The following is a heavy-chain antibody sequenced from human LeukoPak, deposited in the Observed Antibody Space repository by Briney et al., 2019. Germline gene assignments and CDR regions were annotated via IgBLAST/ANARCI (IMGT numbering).Heavy chain of an antibody. D-gene: IGHD6-13*01. CDR2: ISWNSGSI. J-gene: IGHJ4*02. CDR1: GFTFDDYA. Sequence: GGSLRLSCAASGFTFDDYAMHWVRQAPGKGLEWVSGISWNSGSIGYADSVKGRFTISRDKTKNTVYLQMKSLRAEDTAVYYCAREGGIAVDYWGQGTLVTVSS. CDR3: AREGGIAVDY. V-gene: IGHV3-9*01.